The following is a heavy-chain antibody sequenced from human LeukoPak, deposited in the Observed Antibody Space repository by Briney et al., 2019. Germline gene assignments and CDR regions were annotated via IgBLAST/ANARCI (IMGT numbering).Heavy chain of an antibody. CDR2: INHSGST. J-gene: IGHJ4*02. D-gene: IGHD6-13*01. V-gene: IGHV4-34*01. CDR3: ARGETKRYSSSWYAFDY. Sequence: SETLSLTCAVYGGSFSGYYWSWIRQPPGKGLEWIGEINHSGSTNYNPSLKSRVTISVDTSKNQFSLKLSYVTAADTAVYYCARGETKRYSSSWYAFDYWGQGTLVTVSS. CDR1: GGSFSGYY.